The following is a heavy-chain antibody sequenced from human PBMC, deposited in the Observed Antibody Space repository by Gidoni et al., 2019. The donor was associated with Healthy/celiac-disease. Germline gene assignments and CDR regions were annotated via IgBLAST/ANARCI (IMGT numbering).Heavy chain of an antibody. J-gene: IGHJ4*02. V-gene: IGHV4-61*02. CDR2: IYTSGST. Sequence: QVQLQESGPGLVKPSQTRSLTCTVSGGSISSGSYYWSRIRQPAGKGLEWIGRIYTSGSTNYNPSLKSRVTISVDTSKNQFSLKLSSVTAADTAVYYCARGGIAAPFDYWGQGTLVTVSS. CDR3: ARGGIAAPFDY. D-gene: IGHD6-13*01. CDR1: GGSISSGSYY.